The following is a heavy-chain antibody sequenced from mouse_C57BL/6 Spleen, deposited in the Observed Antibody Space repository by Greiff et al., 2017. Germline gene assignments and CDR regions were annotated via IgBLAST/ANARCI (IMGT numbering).Heavy chain of an antibody. D-gene: IGHD2-4*01. CDR1: GYAFSSYW. CDR3: ARFCDYDERYAMDY. Sequence: QVQLQQSGAELVKPGASVKISCKASGYAFSSYWLNWVKQRPGKGLEWIGQLYPGDGDTNYNGKFKGKATLTAAKSSRTAYMQLSSLTSADSAVSFCARFCDYDERYAMDYWGQGTSVTVSS. J-gene: IGHJ4*01. CDR2: LYPGDGDT. V-gene: IGHV1-80*01.